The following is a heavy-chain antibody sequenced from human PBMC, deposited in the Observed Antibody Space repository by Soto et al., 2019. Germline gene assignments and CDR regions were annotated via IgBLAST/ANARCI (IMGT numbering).Heavy chain of an antibody. CDR2: ISYDGSNK. CDR1: GFTFSSYA. D-gene: IGHD3-16*01. Sequence: QVQLVESGGGVVQPGRSLRLSCAASGFTFSSYAMHWVRQAPGKGLEWVAVISYDGSNKYYADSVKGRFTISRDNSKNTLYLQMNSLRAEDTAVYYCASGIMDWGQGTPVTVSS. CDR3: ASGIMD. J-gene: IGHJ4*02. V-gene: IGHV3-30-3*01.